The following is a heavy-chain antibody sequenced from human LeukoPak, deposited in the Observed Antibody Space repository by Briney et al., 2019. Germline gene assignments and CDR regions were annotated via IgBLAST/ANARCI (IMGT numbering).Heavy chain of an antibody. V-gene: IGHV1-18*01. J-gene: IGHJ4*02. CDR2: ISAYNGNT. Sequence: ASVKVSCKASGYTFTSYGISWVRQAPGQGLEWMGWISAYNGNTNYAHKLQGRVTMNTDTPTNKPYMVLRSLRSDDTAVYYCTRDDPSISEAGRDWGQGTLVTVSS. CDR1: GYTFTSYG. CDR3: TRDDPSISEAGRD. D-gene: IGHD6-19*01.